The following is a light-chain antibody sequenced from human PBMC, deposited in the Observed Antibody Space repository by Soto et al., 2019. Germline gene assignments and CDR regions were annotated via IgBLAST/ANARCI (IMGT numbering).Light chain of an antibody. J-gene: IGKJ4*01. CDR2: AAS. Sequence: EIVMTQSPATLSVSPGERATLSCRASQSVSNKLAWYQQKPGQAPRLLIYAASTRVTGIPVRFSGSGSGTEFTITISSLQSEDFAVYYCQQYDNWPLTFGGGTKVDIK. CDR1: QSVSNK. V-gene: IGKV3D-15*01. CDR3: QQYDNWPLT.